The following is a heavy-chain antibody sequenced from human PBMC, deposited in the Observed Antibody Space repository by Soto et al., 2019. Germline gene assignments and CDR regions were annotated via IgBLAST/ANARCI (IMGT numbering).Heavy chain of an antibody. CDR2: INAANGDT. CDR3: VRRHVSATGIDWFDP. J-gene: IGHJ5*02. D-gene: IGHD6-13*01. V-gene: IGHV1-3*01. CDR1: GYTLTGHF. Sequence: ASVKVSCKASGYTLTGHFLHWVRQAPGQRLEWMGWINAANGDTKYSPKFQGRVTITRDTSASTAYMELSSLRSEDMAVYYCVRRHVSATGIDWFDPWGQGTLVTVSS.